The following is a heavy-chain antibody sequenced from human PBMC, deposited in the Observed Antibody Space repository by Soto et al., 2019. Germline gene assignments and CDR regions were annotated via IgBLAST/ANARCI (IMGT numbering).Heavy chain of an antibody. V-gene: IGHV1-2*02. D-gene: IGHD3-10*01. Sequence: QVQLVQSGAEVKEPGDSVRVSCEASGYTFTAYYIHWVRQVPGQGLEWMGWINPKFGDTTYAQDFQGRVTMTRDMSISTVYMELSRLTSDDTAIYYCARNMDYYYGPGSGNGHGVWGKGNKVTVFS. J-gene: IGHJ6*04. CDR3: ARNMDYYYGPGSGNGHGV. CDR2: INPKFGDT. CDR1: GYTFTAYY.